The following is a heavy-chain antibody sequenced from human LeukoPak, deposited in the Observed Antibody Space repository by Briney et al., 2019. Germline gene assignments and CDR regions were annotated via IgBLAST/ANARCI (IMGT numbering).Heavy chain of an antibody. CDR3: ARVGGYGSGENDS. V-gene: IGHV1-18*01. CDR2: ISPYNGNT. D-gene: IGHD3-10*01. Sequence: ASVKVSCKASGYTFVRHGLSWVRQAPGQGLEWMGWISPYNGNTRYAQNFQGRLTMTTDTSASTAYMELRSLKYDDTAFYYCARVGGYGSGENDSWGQGTLVTVSS. CDR1: GYTFVRHG. J-gene: IGHJ4*02.